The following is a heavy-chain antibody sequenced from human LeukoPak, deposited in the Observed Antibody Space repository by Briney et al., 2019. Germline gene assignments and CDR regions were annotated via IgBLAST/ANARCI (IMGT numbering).Heavy chain of an antibody. J-gene: IGHJ4*02. CDR1: GFMFRDAA. CDR3: AKDRLTGTPYYFDY. D-gene: IGHD1-20*01. V-gene: IGHV3-23*01. Sequence: PGGSLRLSCAASGFMFRDAAMTWVRQAPGKGLEWVSLIASSGLNTYYADSVKGRFTISRDNSKNTLYLQMDSLRAEDTAVYYCAKDRLTGTPYYFDYWGQGTLVTVSS. CDR2: IASSGLNT.